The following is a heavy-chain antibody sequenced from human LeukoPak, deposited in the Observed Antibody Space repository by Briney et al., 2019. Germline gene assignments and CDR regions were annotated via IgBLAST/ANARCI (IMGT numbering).Heavy chain of an antibody. CDR2: ISAYNGNT. CDR1: GYTFTSYG. V-gene: IGHV1-18*04. J-gene: IGHJ4*02. CDR3: ARASIHILTGYYIADY. D-gene: IGHD3-9*01. Sequence: GASVKVSCKASGYTFTSYGISWVRQAPGQGLEWMGWISAYNGNTNYAQKLQGRVTMTTDTSTSTAYMELRSLRSDDTAVYYCARASIHILTGYYIADYWGQGTLVTVSS.